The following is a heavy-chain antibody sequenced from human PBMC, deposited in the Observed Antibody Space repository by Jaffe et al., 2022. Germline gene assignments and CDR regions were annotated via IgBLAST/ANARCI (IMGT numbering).Heavy chain of an antibody. V-gene: IGHV2-5*02. J-gene: IGHJ3*01. CDR2: IYWDDDK. CDR1: GFSLSTTGVG. D-gene: IGHD5-18*01. Sequence: QITLKESGPAVVQPTQTLTLTCNFSGFSLSTTGVGVGWIRQPPGKALEWLSLIYWDDDKRYSPSLKSRLTLTKDTSKKQVVLTMTNMDPVDTGTYYCAHTSAFVYYYASYGYHTAFDFWGQGTMVTVSS. CDR3: AHTSAFVYYYASYGYHTAFDF.